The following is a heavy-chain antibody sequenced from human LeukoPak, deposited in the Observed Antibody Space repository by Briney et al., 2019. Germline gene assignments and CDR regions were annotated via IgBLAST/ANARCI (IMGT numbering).Heavy chain of an antibody. CDR3: ARGGGYNGPDY. Sequence: SETLSLTCAVSGYSISSGYYWGWIRQPPGKGLEWIGTIYHSGITYYNPSLKSRVTISVDTSKNQFSLKLSSVTAADTAVYYCARGGGYNGPDYWGQGTLVTVSS. D-gene: IGHD3-16*01. J-gene: IGHJ4*02. CDR2: IYHSGIT. CDR1: GYSISSGYY. V-gene: IGHV4-38-2*01.